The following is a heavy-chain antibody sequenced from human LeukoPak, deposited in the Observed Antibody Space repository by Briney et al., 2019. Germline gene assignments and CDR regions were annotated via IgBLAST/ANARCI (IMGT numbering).Heavy chain of an antibody. CDR2: IIPIFGTA. D-gene: IGHD1-7*01. Sequence: GASVKVSCKASGGTFSSYAISWVRQAPGQGLEWMGGIIPIFGTANYAQKFQGRVTITADESTSTAYMELSSLRSEDTAAYYCARDLDWNYPYYYYGMDVWGQGTTVTVSS. CDR3: ARDLDWNYPYYYYGMDV. V-gene: IGHV1-69*01. J-gene: IGHJ6*02. CDR1: GGTFSSYA.